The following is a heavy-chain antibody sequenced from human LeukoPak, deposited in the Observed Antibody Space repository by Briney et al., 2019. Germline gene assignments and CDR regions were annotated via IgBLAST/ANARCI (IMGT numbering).Heavy chain of an antibody. CDR3: ARGQLLWFGELSHV. V-gene: IGHV3-48*04. CDR2: ISSRSSTI. D-gene: IGHD3-10*01. J-gene: IGHJ4*02. Sequence: GGSLRLSCVGSGFIFNEYSLNWVRQAPGKGPEWVSYISSRSSTIYYADSVKGRFTISRDNAKNSLYLQMNSLRGEDTAVYYCARGQLLWFGELSHVWGQGTLVTVSS. CDR1: GFIFNEYS.